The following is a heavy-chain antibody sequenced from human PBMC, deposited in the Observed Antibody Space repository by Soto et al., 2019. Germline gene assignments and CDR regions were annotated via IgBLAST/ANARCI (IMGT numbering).Heavy chain of an antibody. J-gene: IGHJ6*02. V-gene: IGHV3-11*04. D-gene: IGHD3-3*02. CDR1: GFTFSDYY. CDR2: ISSSGSTI. Sequence: PGGSLRLSCAASGFTFSDYYMSWIRQAPGKGLEWVSYISSSGSTIYYADSVKGRFSASRDNAKNSLSLQMDSLRPDDTAIYFCVKDEGIEAMDVWGQGTTVTVSS. CDR3: VKDEGIEAMDV.